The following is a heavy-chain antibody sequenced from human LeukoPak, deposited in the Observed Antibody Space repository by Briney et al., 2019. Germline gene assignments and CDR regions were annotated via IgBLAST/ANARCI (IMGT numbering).Heavy chain of an antibody. CDR1: GDSITNYH. CDR3: ANGGNSGSYFED. CDR2: LYTRGRT. Sequence: SETLSLTCTVSGDSITNYHGSWVRQPAGKGLEWIGRLYTRGRTDYNPSLMSRVTVSVDTSKNQFSLKLSSVTAGDTAVYYCANGGNSGSYFEDWGQGVLVTVSS. D-gene: IGHD1-26*01. V-gene: IGHV4-4*07. J-gene: IGHJ4*02.